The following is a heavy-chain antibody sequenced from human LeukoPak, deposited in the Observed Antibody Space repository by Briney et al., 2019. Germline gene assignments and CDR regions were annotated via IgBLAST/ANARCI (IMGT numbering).Heavy chain of an antibody. V-gene: IGHV4-4*07. CDR1: GGSISSYY. CDR2: ISTSGST. D-gene: IGHD4-17*01. J-gene: IGHJ5*02. Sequence: ETLSLTCTVSGGSISSYYWSWIRQPAGKGLEWIGRISTSGSTNYNPSLKSRVTMSVDTSNNQFSLKLSSVTAADTAVYYCARHSDYGDSAYNWFDPWGQGTLVTVSS. CDR3: ARHSDYGDSAYNWFDP.